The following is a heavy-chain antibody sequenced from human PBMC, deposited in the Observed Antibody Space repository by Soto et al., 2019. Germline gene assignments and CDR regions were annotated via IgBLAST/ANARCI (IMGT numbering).Heavy chain of an antibody. CDR3: ARGIQHRYGMDV. V-gene: IGHV3-74*01. D-gene: IGHD5-18*01. J-gene: IGHJ6*02. CDR1: GFTFSNYW. CDR2: INSDGSST. Sequence: EVQLVESGGGLVQPGGSLRLSCAAAGFTFSNYWMHWVRQAPGKGLVWVSRINSDGSSTFYADSVRGRFTISRDNAKNTVFLPMNSLRGEDTAVYYCARGIQHRYGMDVWGQGPTVTVSS.